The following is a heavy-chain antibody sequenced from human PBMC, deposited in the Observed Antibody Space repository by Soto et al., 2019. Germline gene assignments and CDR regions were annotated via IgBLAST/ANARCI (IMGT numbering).Heavy chain of an antibody. J-gene: IGHJ4*02. CDR1: GFTFSSYA. CDR2: ITTSGGAI. Sequence: TGGSLRLSCTASGFTFSSYAMHWVRQAPGKGLEWLSYITTSGGAIYYADSVKGRFTVSRDNAKNSLYLQMNSLRHEDTALYYCARDNRYNWNYFDFWGQGTLVTVSS. D-gene: IGHD1-20*01. V-gene: IGHV3-48*02. CDR3: ARDNRYNWNYFDF.